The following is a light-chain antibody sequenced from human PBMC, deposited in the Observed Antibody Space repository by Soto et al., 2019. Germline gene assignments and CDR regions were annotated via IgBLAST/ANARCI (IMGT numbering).Light chain of an antibody. V-gene: IGKV3-20*01. CDR3: QQYNNWPPIT. J-gene: IGKJ5*01. CDR1: QSVSSSY. Sequence: IVLTQSPGSLSLSPGERATLSCRASQSVSSSYLAWYQQKPGQAPRLLIYGASSRATGIPDRFSGSGSGTDFTLTISSLQSEDLAVYYCQQYNNWPPITFGQGTRLETK. CDR2: GAS.